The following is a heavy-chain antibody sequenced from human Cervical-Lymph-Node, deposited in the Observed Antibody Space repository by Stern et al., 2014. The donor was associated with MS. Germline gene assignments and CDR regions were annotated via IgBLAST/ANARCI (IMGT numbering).Heavy chain of an antibody. J-gene: IGHJ4*02. CDR1: GYSFTTYY. Sequence: VQLVESGAEIRKAGASVKISCKASGYSFTTYYIHWVRQAPGQGLEWVELLNPSVGRTTYAQKFQGRVTVSGNTSTDTVDMELTGLIYEDTAVYYCARVLSLATSDSWGQGTLVTVSS. CDR2: LNPSVGRT. CDR3: ARVLSLATSDS. D-gene: IGHD6-13*01. V-gene: IGHV1-46*01.